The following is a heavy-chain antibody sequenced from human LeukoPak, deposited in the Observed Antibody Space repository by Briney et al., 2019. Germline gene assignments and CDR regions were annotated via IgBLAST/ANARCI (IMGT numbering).Heavy chain of an antibody. CDR1: GFTFSSYA. Sequence: GGSLRLSCAASGFTFSSYAMHWVRQAPGKGLEWVAVVWYDGSKTYSADSAKGRITISRDDSKNTLYLQMNSLRAEDTAVYYCARGVDYYDSGGTIYYWGQGTLVTVSS. V-gene: IGHV3-33*01. CDR3: ARGVDYYDSGGTIYY. J-gene: IGHJ4*02. CDR2: VWYDGSKT. D-gene: IGHD3-22*01.